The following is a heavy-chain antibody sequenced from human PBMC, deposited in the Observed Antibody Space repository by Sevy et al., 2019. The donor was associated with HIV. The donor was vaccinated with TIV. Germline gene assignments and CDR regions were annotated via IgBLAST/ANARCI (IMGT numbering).Heavy chain of an antibody. CDR3: AGGGTSGAPFCY. V-gene: IGHV3-7*04. Sequence: GGSLRLSCTASGFTFSDYWMSWVRQAPGKGLEWVANIKQDGSDKHYVDSVKGRFTISRDNAKNSLYLQMNSLRAGDTAGVYLAGGGTSGAPFCYWGQGTLGTGSS. D-gene: IGHD3-16*01. CDR2: IKQDGSDK. J-gene: IGHJ4*02. CDR1: GFTFSDYW.